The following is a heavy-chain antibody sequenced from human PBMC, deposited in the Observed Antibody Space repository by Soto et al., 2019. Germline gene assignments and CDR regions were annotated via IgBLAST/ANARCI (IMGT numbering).Heavy chain of an antibody. J-gene: IGHJ2*01. CDR3: ARPQRFGAPNYWYFDL. Sequence: QLQLQESGPGLVKPSETLSLTCSVSGGSISSGNYYWGWIRQPPGKGLEWVGSMYYTGSTYYNPFLKCRVTISVDTSKNQFALKLSSVTAADTAVYYCARPQRFGAPNYWYFDLWGRGTLVTVSS. CDR1: GGSISSGNYY. V-gene: IGHV4-39*01. CDR2: MYYTGST. D-gene: IGHD3-10*01.